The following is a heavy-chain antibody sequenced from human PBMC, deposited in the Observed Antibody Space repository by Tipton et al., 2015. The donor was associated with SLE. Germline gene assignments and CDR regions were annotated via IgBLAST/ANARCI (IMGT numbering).Heavy chain of an antibody. CDR1: GGSFSGYY. CDR2: INHSGST. Sequence: TLSLTCAVYGGSFSGYYWSWIRKPPGKGLEWIGEINHSGSTNYNPSLKSRVTISVETSKNQFSLKLSSVTAADTAVYYCARRPHYYYYGMDVWGQGTTVTVSS. CDR3: ARRPHYYYYGMDV. J-gene: IGHJ6*02. V-gene: IGHV4-34*01.